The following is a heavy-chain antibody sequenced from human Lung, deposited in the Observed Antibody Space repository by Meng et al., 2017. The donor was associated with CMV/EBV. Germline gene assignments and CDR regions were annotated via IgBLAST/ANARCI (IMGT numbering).Heavy chain of an antibody. V-gene: IGHV3-30*04. CDR1: GFSFSTSA. CDR2: ISNDGKRK. Sequence: SCVVSGFSFSTSAMHWVRQAPGKGLEWVAVISNDGKRKYYTDSVEGRFTISRDNSKNTLYLQMDSLRADDRATYYCARDFAWNFDYWGQGTRGT. J-gene: IGHJ4*02. CDR3: ARDFAWNFDY.